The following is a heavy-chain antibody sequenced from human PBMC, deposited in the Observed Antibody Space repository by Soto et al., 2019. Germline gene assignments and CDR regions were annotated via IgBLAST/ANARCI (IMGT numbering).Heavy chain of an antibody. CDR3: ARAGYSYGLPDAFDI. Sequence: XSVKVSCKASGYTFTGYYMHWVRQAPGQGLEWMGWINPNSGGTNYAQKFQGRVTMTRDTSISTAYMELSRLRSDDTAVYYCARAGYSYGLPDAFDIWGQGAMVTVSS. J-gene: IGHJ3*02. CDR2: INPNSGGT. D-gene: IGHD5-18*01. CDR1: GYTFTGYY. V-gene: IGHV1-2*02.